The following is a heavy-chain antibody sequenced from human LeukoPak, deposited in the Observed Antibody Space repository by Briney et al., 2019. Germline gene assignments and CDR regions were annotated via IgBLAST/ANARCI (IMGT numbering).Heavy chain of an antibody. D-gene: IGHD3-22*01. V-gene: IGHV4-59*01. Sequence: SETLSLTCTVSGGSISSYYWSWIRQPPGKGLEWIGYIYYSGSSNYNPSLKSRVTISVDTSKNQFSLKLSYVTAADTAVYYCARGYYDSSGYPTSVAFDIWGQGTMVTVSS. CDR3: ARGYYDSSGYPTSVAFDI. J-gene: IGHJ3*02. CDR2: IYYSGSS. CDR1: GGSISSYY.